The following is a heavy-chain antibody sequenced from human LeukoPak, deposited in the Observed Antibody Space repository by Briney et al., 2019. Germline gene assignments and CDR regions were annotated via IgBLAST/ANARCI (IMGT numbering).Heavy chain of an antibody. J-gene: IGHJ6*03. D-gene: IGHD1-7*01. Sequence: PGGSLRLSCAASGFTFSDYYMSWIRQAPGKGLEWVSYISSSGSTIYYADSVKGRFTISRDNAKNSLYLQMNSLRAEDTAVYYCARDLPITGTAWRVDYYYYMDVWGKGTTVTVSS. CDR3: ARDLPITGTAWRVDYYYYMDV. CDR1: GFTFSDYY. V-gene: IGHV3-11*01. CDR2: ISSSGSTI.